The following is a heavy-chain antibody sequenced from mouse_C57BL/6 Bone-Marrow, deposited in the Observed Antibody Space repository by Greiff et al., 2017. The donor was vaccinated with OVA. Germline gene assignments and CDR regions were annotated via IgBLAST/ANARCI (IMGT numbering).Heavy chain of an antibody. CDR2: IWSGGST. Sequence: VMLVESGPGLVQPSQSLSITCTVSGFSLTSYGVHWVRQSPGKGLEWLGVIWSGGSTDYNAAFISRLSISKDNSKSQVFFKMNSLQADDTAIYYCARNAGTGNVLMDYWGQGTSVTVSS. D-gene: IGHD4-1*01. V-gene: IGHV2-2*01. J-gene: IGHJ4*01. CDR1: GFSLTSYG. CDR3: ARNAGTGNVLMDY.